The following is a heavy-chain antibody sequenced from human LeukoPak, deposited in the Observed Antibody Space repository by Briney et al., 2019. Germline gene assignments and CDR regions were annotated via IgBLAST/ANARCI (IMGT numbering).Heavy chain of an antibody. V-gene: IGHV3-21*01. CDR2: ISSSSSYI. CDR1: GFTFSSYS. Sequence: GGSLRLSCAASGFTFSSYSMNWVRQAPGKGLEWVSSISSSSSYIYYADSVKGRFTISRDNSKNTLYLQMGSLRAEDMAVYYCARTPHFWSGYYYFDYWGQGTLVTVSS. J-gene: IGHJ4*02. CDR3: ARTPHFWSGYYYFDY. D-gene: IGHD3-3*01.